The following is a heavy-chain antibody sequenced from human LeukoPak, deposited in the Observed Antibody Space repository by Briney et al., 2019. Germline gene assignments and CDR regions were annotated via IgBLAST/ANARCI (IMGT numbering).Heavy chain of an antibody. D-gene: IGHD3-16*01. J-gene: IGHJ4*02. CDR3: ARKRLADLGDDTSFGGTPFDS. CDR1: GFTFETYH. Sequence: GRSLRLSCVASGFTFETYHMNWVRQAPGKGLEWLSGITSGGGVIYNADSVKGRFTISRDDATNSVFLQMSGLTVADTAVYYCARKRLADLGDDTSFGGTPFDSWGQGTLVIVSS. CDR2: ITSGGGVI. V-gene: IGHV3-48*03.